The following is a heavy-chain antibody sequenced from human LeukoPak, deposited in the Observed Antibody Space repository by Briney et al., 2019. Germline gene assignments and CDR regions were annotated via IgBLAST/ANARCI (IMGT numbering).Heavy chain of an antibody. CDR2: IKQDGSEK. Sequence: QAGGSLRLSCAASGFTFSSYWMSWVRQAPGKGLEWVANIKQDGSEKYYVDSVKGRFTLSRDNAKNSLYLQMNSLRAEDTAVYYCARIFGYSSIYYFEYWGQGTLVTVSS. CDR1: GFTFSSYW. CDR3: ARIFGYSSIYYFEY. V-gene: IGHV3-7*01. D-gene: IGHD6-13*01. J-gene: IGHJ4*02.